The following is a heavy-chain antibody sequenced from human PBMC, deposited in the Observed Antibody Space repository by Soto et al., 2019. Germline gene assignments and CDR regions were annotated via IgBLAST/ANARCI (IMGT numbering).Heavy chain of an antibody. D-gene: IGHD6-13*01. CDR3: AREAAAGTLDY. CDR2: ISAYNGNT. V-gene: IGHV1-18*01. Sequence: ASVKVSCKASGYTFTSYGISWVRQAPGQGLEWMGWISAYNGNTNHAQNLQGRVTVTTDTSTSTAYMELRSLRSDDTAVYYCAREAAAGTLDYWGQGTLVTVSS. J-gene: IGHJ4*02. CDR1: GYTFTSYG.